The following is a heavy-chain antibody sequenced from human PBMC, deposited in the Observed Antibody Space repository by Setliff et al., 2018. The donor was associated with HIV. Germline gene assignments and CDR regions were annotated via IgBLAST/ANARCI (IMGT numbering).Heavy chain of an antibody. CDR1: GGSISSHY. D-gene: IGHD3-3*01. V-gene: IGHV4-59*08. Sequence: TLSLPCTVSGGSISSHYWSWIRQPPGKGLEWIGYIFYSGITNYNPSLKSRVTISVDTSKNQFSLKLSSVTAADTAVYYCARQRGGRVTIFGVSGGWFDPWGQGTLVTVSS. J-gene: IGHJ5*02. CDR3: ARQRGGRVTIFGVSGGWFDP. CDR2: IFYSGIT.